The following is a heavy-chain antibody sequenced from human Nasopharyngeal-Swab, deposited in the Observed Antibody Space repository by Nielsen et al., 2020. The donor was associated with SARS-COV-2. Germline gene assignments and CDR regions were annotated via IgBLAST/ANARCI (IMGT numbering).Heavy chain of an antibody. Sequence: GESLKISCAASGFTFSSYSMNWVRQAPGKGLEWFSSISSSSSYIYYADSVKGRFTISRDNAKNSLYLQMNSLRAEDTAVYYCARALAIRFLEWLFFDGMDVWGQGTTVTVSS. V-gene: IGHV3-21*01. D-gene: IGHD3-3*01. J-gene: IGHJ6*02. CDR1: GFTFSSYS. CDR2: ISSSSSYI. CDR3: ARALAIRFLEWLFFDGMDV.